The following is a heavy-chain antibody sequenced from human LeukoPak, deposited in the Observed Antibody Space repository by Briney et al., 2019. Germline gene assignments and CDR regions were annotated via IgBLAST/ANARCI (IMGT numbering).Heavy chain of an antibody. CDR3: ATDGAGFDT. J-gene: IGHJ5*02. CDR2: INIGGTNT. Sequence: GGSLRLSCAASGFTFNDHYMSWIRQAPGKGLEWLSYINIGGTNTHYADSVKGRFTISRDNAKKSLYLEMNNLRAEDTAVYYCATDGAGFDTWGQGVLVTVSS. CDR1: GFTFNDHY. V-gene: IGHV3-11*01.